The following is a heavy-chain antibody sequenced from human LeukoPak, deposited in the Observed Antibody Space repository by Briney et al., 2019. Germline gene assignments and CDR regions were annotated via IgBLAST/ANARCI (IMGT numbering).Heavy chain of an antibody. D-gene: IGHD2-15*01. Sequence: SETLSLTCAVYGGSFSGYYWSWIRQPPGKGLEWIGEINHSGSTNYNPSLKSRVTISVDTSKNQFSLKLSSVTAADTAVYYCAHLKRYCSGGSCVSTLLPHGMDVWGQGTTVTVSS. CDR3: AHLKRYCSGGSCVSTLLPHGMDV. CDR2: INHSGST. V-gene: IGHV4-34*01. J-gene: IGHJ6*02. CDR1: GGSFSGYY.